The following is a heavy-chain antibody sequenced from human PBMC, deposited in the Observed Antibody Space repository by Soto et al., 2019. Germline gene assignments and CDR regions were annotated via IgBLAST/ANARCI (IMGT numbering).Heavy chain of an antibody. V-gene: IGHV1-3*01. CDR3: ARGTVATRYYYMDV. J-gene: IGHJ6*03. Sequence: GASVKVSCKASGYTFTSYAMHWVRQAPGQRLEWMGWINAGNGNTKYSQKFQGRVTITRDTSASTAYMELSSLRSEDTAVYYCARGTVATRYYYMDVWGKGTKVTVSS. CDR1: GYTFTSYA. D-gene: IGHD5-12*01. CDR2: INAGNGNT.